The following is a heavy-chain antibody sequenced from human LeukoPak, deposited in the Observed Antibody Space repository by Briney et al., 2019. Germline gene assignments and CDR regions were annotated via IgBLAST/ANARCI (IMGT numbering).Heavy chain of an antibody. CDR2: IYYSGST. D-gene: IGHD1-26*01. CDR3: ARLASGSYGPLTPFDY. CDR1: GGSISSYY. V-gene: IGHV4-59*08. J-gene: IGHJ4*02. Sequence: SETLSLTCTVSGGSISSYYWSWLRQPPGKGLEWIGDIYYSGSTNYNPSLKSRVTISVDTSKNQFSLRLSSVTAADAAVYYSARLASGSYGPLTPFDYWGQGTLVTVSS.